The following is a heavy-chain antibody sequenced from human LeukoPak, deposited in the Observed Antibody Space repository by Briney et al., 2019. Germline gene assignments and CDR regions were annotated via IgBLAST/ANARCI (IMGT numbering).Heavy chain of an antibody. CDR3: ARAYDTSGYYPEFDY. CDR2: IYYSGTT. J-gene: IGHJ4*02. V-gene: IGHV4-59*08. D-gene: IGHD3-22*01. CDR1: GGSISNYY. Sequence: PSETLSLTCTVSGGSISNYYWNWIRQPPGKGLEWIGYIYYSGTTSYNPSLKSRVTISVDTSKIQFSLKLNSVTAADTAVYYCARAYDTSGYYPEFDYWGQGTLVTVSS.